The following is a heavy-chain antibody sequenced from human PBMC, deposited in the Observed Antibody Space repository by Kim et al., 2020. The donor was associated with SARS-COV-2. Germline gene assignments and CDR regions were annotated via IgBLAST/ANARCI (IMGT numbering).Heavy chain of an antibody. V-gene: IGHV3-48*02. CDR3: ARDWDTSSWSFGLGLDV. J-gene: IGHJ6*02. D-gene: IGHD6-13*01. Sequence: GGSLRLSCAASGFTFSSHSMNWVRQAPGKGLEWVSYISSRTSTIYYADSVKGRFTISRDNAKNSLFLQMNSLRDEDTAVYYCARDWDTSSWSFGLGLDVWGQGTTVAVSS. CDR2: ISSRTSTI. CDR1: GFTFSSHS.